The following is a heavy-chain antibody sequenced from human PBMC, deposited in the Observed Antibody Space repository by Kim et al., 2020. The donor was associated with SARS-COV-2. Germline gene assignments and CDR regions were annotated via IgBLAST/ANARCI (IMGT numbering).Heavy chain of an antibody. D-gene: IGHD4-4*01. J-gene: IGHJ4*02. V-gene: IGHV1-69*13. CDR2: IIPIFGTG. Sequence: SVKVSCKASGGTFSSYAISWVRQAPGQGLEWMGGIIPIFGTGNYAQKFQGRVTITADESTSTAYMELSSLRSEDTAVYYCARWIYSNLESNFDYWGQGTLVTVSS. CDR3: ARWIYSNLESNFDY. CDR1: GGTFSSYA.